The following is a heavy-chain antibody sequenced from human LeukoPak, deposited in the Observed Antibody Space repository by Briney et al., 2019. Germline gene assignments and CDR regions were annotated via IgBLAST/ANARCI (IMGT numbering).Heavy chain of an antibody. D-gene: IGHD3-16*01. V-gene: IGHV3-74*01. CDR3: ARGGGLDV. CDR1: GFTFSSSA. CDR2: IASDGSST. J-gene: IGHJ6*02. Sequence: GGSLRLSCAASGFTFSSSAMSWVRQAPGKGLVWVSRIASDGSSTTYADSVKGRFTISRDNAKNSLYLQMSNLRAEDTAVYFCARGGGLDVWGQGATVTVSS.